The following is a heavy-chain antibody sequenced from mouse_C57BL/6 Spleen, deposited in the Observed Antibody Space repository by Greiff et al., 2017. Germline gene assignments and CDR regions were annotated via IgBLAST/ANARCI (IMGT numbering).Heavy chain of an antibody. V-gene: IGHV10-1*01. CDR1: GFSFNTYA. D-gene: IGHD4-1*02. CDR3: VRHSQLAFDY. Sequence: EVKLMESGGGLVQPKGSLKLSCAASGFSFNTYAMNWVRQAPGKGLEWVARIRSKSNNYATYYADSVKDRFTISRDDSESMLYLQMNNLKTEDTAMYYCVRHSQLAFDYWGQGTTLTVSS. CDR2: IRSKSNNYAT. J-gene: IGHJ2*01.